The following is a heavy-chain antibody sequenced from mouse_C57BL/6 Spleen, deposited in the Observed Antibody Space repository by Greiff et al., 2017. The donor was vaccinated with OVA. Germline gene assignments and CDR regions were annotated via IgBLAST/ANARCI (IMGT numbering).Heavy chain of an antibody. Sequence: EVKLMESEGGLVQPGSSMKLSCTASGFTFSDYYMAWVRQVPEKGLEWVANINYDGSSTYYLDSLKSRFIISRDNAKNILYLQMSSLKSEDTATYYCARVGDYDVGFAYWGQGTLGTVSA. J-gene: IGHJ3*01. CDR1: GFTFSDYY. CDR2: INYDGSST. CDR3: ARVGDYDVGFAY. V-gene: IGHV5-16*01. D-gene: IGHD2-4*01.